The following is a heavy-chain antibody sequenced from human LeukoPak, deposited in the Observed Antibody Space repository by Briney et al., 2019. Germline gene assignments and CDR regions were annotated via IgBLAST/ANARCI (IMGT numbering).Heavy chain of an antibody. D-gene: IGHD3-3*01. CDR3: ARTQVVTIFGVVIYYYYYMDV. CDR2: IIPIFRTA. J-gene: IGHJ6*03. Sequence: ASVKVSCKASGGTFSTYSINWVRQAPGQGLEWVGGIIPIFRTANYAQNFQGRVTITADESATTAYMDLTSLRSEDTAVYYCARTQVVTIFGVVIYYYYYMDVWGKGTTVTVSS. V-gene: IGHV1-69*13. CDR1: GGTFSTYS.